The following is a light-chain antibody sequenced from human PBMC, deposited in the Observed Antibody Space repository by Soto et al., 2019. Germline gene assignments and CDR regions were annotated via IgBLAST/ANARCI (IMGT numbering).Light chain of an antibody. V-gene: IGKV1-12*01. CDR3: LQVKSFPRT. J-gene: IGKJ1*01. CDR1: QDISSR. Sequence: DIQMTHFPSSVSASVGDTVTITCLASQDISSRLAWFQQKPGRAPKYVIQAASMLQSGFPSRFAGSGSGTEFTLTINTLQPEDFATYYCLQVKSFPRTFGQGTKVDIK. CDR2: AAS.